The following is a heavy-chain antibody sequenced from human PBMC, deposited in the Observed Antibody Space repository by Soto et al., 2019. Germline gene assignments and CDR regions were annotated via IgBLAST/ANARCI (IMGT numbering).Heavy chain of an antibody. V-gene: IGHV1-18*01. Sequence: QVHLVQSGTEVREPGASMKVSCKAYGYSFSSYGLTWVRQAPGQGLEWMGWITTSTHETNYAQKFHGRVTVTTDPSTSTAFIELRNLKSADTAVYHCARGGDHRFDPWGPGTPVTVPS. J-gene: IGHJ5*02. CDR3: ARGGDHRFDP. CDR2: ITTSTHET. CDR1: GYSFSSYG. D-gene: IGHD3-10*01.